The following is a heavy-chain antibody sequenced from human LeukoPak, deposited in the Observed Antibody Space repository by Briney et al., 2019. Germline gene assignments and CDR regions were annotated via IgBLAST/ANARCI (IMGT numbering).Heavy chain of an antibody. CDR3: ARVGGMTTINNAAFEI. CDR1: GGSINSDY. CDR2: IYHIGST. J-gene: IGHJ3*02. D-gene: IGHD4-4*01. V-gene: IGHV4-59*01. Sequence: SETLSLTCSVSGGSINSDYRNWIRQPPGKGLEWIGYIYHIGSTNYNPSLKSRVTISIDKSKKQFSLKLNTVTAADTAIYYCARVGGMTTINNAAFEIWGHGTMVTVSS.